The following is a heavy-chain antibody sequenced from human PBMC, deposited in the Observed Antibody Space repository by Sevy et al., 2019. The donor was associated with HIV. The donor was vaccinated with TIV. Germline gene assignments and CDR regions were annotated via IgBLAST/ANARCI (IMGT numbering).Heavy chain of an antibody. D-gene: IGHD3-3*01. V-gene: IGHV3-74*01. Sequence: GGSLRLSCAASGFTFSSHWMFWVRQVPGKGLVWVSHINSQGSITNYADSVKGRFTISRDNAKNTVYLQMNSLRAEDTAVYYCARGQVLRFLEWPTYGMDVWGQGTTVTVSS. J-gene: IGHJ6*02. CDR3: ARGQVLRFLEWPTYGMDV. CDR2: INSQGSIT. CDR1: GFTFSSHW.